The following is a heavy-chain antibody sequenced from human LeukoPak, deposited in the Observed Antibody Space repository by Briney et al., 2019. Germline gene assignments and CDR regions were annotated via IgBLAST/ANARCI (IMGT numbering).Heavy chain of an antibody. J-gene: IGHJ5*02. Sequence: GASVKVSCKASGYTFTAYYMHWVRQAPGQGLEWMGWINPNSGGTVYAQNFQGRVTMTRDTSISTAYMELNRLRSDHTAVYYCAREPAAIQGRGRDWFDPWGQGTLVTVSS. V-gene: IGHV1-2*02. CDR2: INPNSGGT. CDR3: AREPAAIQGRGRDWFDP. D-gene: IGHD2-2*02. CDR1: GYTFTAYY.